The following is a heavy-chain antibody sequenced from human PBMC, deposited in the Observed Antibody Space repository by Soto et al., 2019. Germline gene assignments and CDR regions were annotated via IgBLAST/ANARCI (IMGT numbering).Heavy chain of an antibody. J-gene: IGHJ5*02. CDR3: ARASVLRFLEWLSPVLKGFDP. CDR1: GGSISSGCYY. V-gene: IGHV4-31*03. Sequence: PSETLSLTCTVSGGSISSGCYYWSWIRQHPGKGLEWIGYIYYSGSTYYNPSLKSRVTISVDTSKNQLSLKLSSVTAADTAVYYCARASVLRFLEWLSPVLKGFDPWGQGTLVTVSS. D-gene: IGHD3-3*01. CDR2: IYYSGST.